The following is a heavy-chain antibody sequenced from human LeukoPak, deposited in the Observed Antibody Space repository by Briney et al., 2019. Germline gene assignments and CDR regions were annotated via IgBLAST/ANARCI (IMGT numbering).Heavy chain of an antibody. D-gene: IGHD4-17*01. J-gene: IGHJ2*01. CDR1: GYTFTSYG. V-gene: IGHV1-18*01. CDR3: AGVFPPLGNGDYAGGRSGPWYFDL. Sequence: ASVKVSCKASGYTFTSYGISWVRQAPGQGLEWMGWISAYNGNTNYAQKLQGRVTMTTDTSTSTAYMELRSLRSDDTAVYYCAGVFPPLGNGDYAGGRSGPWYFDLWGRGTLVTVSS. CDR2: ISAYNGNT.